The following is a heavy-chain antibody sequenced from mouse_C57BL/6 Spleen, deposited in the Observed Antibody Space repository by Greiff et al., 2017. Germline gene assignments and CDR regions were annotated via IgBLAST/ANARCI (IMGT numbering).Heavy chain of an antibody. V-gene: IGHV1-59*01. CDR2: IDPSDSYT. J-gene: IGHJ2*01. CDR3: TRRADMDY. Sequence: QVQLQQPGAELVRPGTSVKLSCKASGYTFTSYWMHWVKQRPGQGLEWIGVIDPSDSYTNYNQKFKGKATLTVDTSSSTAYMQLSSLQSEDSAVYYCTRRADMDYWGQGTTLTVSS. CDR1: GYTFTSYW. D-gene: IGHD3-3*01.